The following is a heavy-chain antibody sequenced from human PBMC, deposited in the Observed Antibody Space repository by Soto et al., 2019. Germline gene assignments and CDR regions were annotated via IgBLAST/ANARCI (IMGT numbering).Heavy chain of an antibody. CDR2: INPSGGST. D-gene: IGHD3-3*01. CDR1: GYTFTSYY. J-gene: IGHJ6*02. Sequence: GASVKVSCKASGYTFTSYYMHWVRQAPGQGLEWMGIINPSGGSTSYAQKFQGRVTMTRDTSTSTVYMELSSLRSEDTAVYYCARGGTMEWLSARKGVSYYYYGMDVWGQGTTVTVSS. V-gene: IGHV1-46*01. CDR3: ARGGTMEWLSARKGVSYYYYGMDV.